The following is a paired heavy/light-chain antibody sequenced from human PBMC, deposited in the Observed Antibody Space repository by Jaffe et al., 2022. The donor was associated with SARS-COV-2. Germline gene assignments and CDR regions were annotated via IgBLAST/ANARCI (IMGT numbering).Light chain of an antibody. CDR2: LGS. J-gene: IGKJ5*01. V-gene: IGKV2-28*01. CDR1: QSPLHSDGNNF. CDR3: VRTLQTIT. Sequence: DIVMTQSPLSLSVTPGEPASISCRSSQSPLHSDGNNFLEWYLQRPGQSPQLLIYLGSNRASGVPDRFSGSGSGTDFTLKISRVGAEDVGMYYCVRTLQTITFGQGTRLEIK.
Heavy chain of an antibody. CDR1: GFTFKSAW. Sequence: EVQLVESGGGLVKPGGSLRLSCAASGFTFKSAWMSWVRQAPGKGLEWVGRIRSGGTTDDAAPAKGRFTISRDDSKNTVYVQMNGLKIEDTAVYYCTADVPDVAAQIDYWGRGTLVTVSS. CDR2: IRSGGTT. D-gene: IGHD2-2*01. V-gene: IGHV3-15*01. J-gene: IGHJ4*02. CDR3: TADVPDVAAQIDY.